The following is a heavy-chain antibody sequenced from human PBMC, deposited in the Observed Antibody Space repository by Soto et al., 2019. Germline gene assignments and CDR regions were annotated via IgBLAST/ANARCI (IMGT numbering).Heavy chain of an antibody. V-gene: IGHV3-53*01. CDR3: ARAPWDGSGNYYISYYGMDV. J-gene: IGHJ6*02. CDR1: GFTVSSNY. CDR2: IYSGGDT. D-gene: IGHD3-10*01. Sequence: GSLRLSCAASGFTVSSNYMNWVRQAPGKGLEWVSIIYSGGDTYYADSVKGRFTISRDNSKNSLYLQMNSLRAEDTAVYYCARAPWDGSGNYYISYYGMDVWGQGTRVTVSS.